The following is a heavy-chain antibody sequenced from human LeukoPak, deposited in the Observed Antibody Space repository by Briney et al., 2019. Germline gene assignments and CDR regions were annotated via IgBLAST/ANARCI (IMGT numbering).Heavy chain of an antibody. D-gene: IGHD3-10*01. CDR3: AKSRSYTVRDAFEI. CDR2: ISGSGGST. J-gene: IGHJ3*02. Sequence: PGGSLRLSSAASGFTFIRYAMSWVRQAPGKGLEWVSAISGSGGSTYYADSVKGRFTISRDNAKNSLYLQMNSLRAEDTAVYYCAKSRSYTVRDAFEIWGQGTKVTVSS. CDR1: GFTFIRYA. V-gene: IGHV3-23*01.